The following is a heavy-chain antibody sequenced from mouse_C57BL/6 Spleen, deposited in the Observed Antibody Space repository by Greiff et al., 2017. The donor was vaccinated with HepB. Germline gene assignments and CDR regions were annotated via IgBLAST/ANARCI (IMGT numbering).Heavy chain of an antibody. CDR2: YPGSGNTY. J-gene: IGHJ2*01. V-gene: IGHV1-83*01. Sequence: VQLQQSGPELVKPGASVKMSRKASGYTFTDYYMHWVKQKPGKGLEWIGEIYPGSGNTYYNEKFKGKATLTADTSSSTAYMQLSSLTSEDSAVYFCARSLSITTVVARVDYWGQGTTLTVSS. CDR1: YTFTDYYM. CDR3: RSLSITTVVARVDY. D-gene: IGHD1-1*01.